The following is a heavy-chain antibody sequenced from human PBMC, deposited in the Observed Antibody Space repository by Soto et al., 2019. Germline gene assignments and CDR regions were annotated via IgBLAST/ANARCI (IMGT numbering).Heavy chain of an antibody. J-gene: IGHJ4*02. CDR1: GFTFSSYA. CDR3: ARDLAYCGGDCYSNGGFDY. D-gene: IGHD2-21*02. CDR2: ISYDGSNK. Sequence: QVQLVESGRGVVQPGRSLRLSCAASGFTFSSYAMHWVRQAPGKGLEWVAVISYDGSNKYYADSVKGRFTISRDNSKNTLYLQMNSLRAEDTAVYYCARDLAYCGGDCYSNGGFDYWGQGTLVTVSS. V-gene: IGHV3-30-3*01.